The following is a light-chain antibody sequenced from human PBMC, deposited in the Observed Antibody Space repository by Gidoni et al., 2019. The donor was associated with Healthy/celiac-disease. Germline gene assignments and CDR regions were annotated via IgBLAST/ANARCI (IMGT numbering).Light chain of an antibody. Sequence: TLSAFVGDRVTITCRASQSISSWLAWYLQKPGKAPKLLISKASTLESGVPSRFSGSGAGTEFALTISSLQPDDFATYYCKQYSSYSWTFGQGTKVEIK. J-gene: IGKJ1*01. V-gene: IGKV1-5*03. CDR2: KAS. CDR3: KQYSSYSWT. CDR1: QSISSW.